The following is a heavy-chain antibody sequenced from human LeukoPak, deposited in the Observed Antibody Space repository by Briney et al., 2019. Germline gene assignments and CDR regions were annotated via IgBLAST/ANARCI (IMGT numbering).Heavy chain of an antibody. Sequence: ASVKVSCKASGYTFTGYYMHWVRQAPGQGLEWMGWINPNSGGTNYAQKFQGRVTMTRDTSISTAYMELSRLRSDDTAVYYCARNDFWSGYRDYWGQGTLVTVSP. V-gene: IGHV1-2*02. CDR1: GYTFTGYY. CDR3: ARNDFWSGYRDY. J-gene: IGHJ4*02. CDR2: INPNSGGT. D-gene: IGHD3-3*01.